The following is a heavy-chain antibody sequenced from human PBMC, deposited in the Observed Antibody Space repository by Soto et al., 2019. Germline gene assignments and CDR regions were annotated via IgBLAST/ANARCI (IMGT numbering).Heavy chain of an antibody. CDR1: GFTFSSYG. V-gene: IGHV3-30*18. D-gene: IGHD3-22*01. Sequence: PGGSLRLSCAASGFTFSSYGMHWVRQAPGKGLEWVAVISYDGSNKYYADSVKGRFTISRDNSKNTLYLQMNSLRAEDTAVYYCAKAPGYYYDSSGYPVLYFDYWGQGTLVTVSS. J-gene: IGHJ4*02. CDR2: ISYDGSNK. CDR3: AKAPGYYYDSSGYPVLYFDY.